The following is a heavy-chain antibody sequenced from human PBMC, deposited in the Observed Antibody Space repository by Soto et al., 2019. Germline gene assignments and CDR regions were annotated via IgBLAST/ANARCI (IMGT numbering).Heavy chain of an antibody. D-gene: IGHD1-7*01. V-gene: IGHV4-34*01. CDR1: GGSFSGYY. J-gene: IGHJ4*02. CDR2: INHSGST. Sequence: PSETLSLTCAVYGGSFSGYYWSWIRQPPGKGLEWIGEINHSGSTNYNPSLKSRVTISVDTSKNQFSLKLSSVTAADTAVYYCARVRGNWSYDQYFDYWGQGTLVTVSS. CDR3: ARVRGNWSYDQYFDY.